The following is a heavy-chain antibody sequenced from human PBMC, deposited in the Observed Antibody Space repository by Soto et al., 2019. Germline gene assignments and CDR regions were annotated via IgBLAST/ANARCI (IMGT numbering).Heavy chain of an antibody. V-gene: IGHV4-4*07. CDR2: MSPSGTL. CDR1: CVSISSYY. J-gene: IGHJ6*02. Sequence: QVQLQESGPGLVNPSATLSLTCSVSCVSISSYYWAWLRQPAWQGLEWVGPMSPSGTLHYNPSLKSRVTVSIDTFKNEFSLNLRSVTAADTAVYFCVRVINFRGIDFWGQGTTVTVS. CDR3: VRVINFRGIDF.